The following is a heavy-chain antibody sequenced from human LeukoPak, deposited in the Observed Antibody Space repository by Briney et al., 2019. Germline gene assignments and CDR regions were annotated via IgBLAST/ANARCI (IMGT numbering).Heavy chain of an antibody. CDR1: GFTFSSYD. Sequence: GGSLRLSCAASGFTFSSYDMSWVRQAPGKGLEWVSAISGSGGSTYYADSVKGRFTISRDNSKNTLYLQMNGLRAEDTAVYYCARESLGSYKTVVIVARGHDAFDMWGQGAMVTVSS. D-gene: IGHD3-22*01. CDR2: ISGSGGST. V-gene: IGHV3-23*01. CDR3: ARESLGSYKTVVIVARGHDAFDM. J-gene: IGHJ3*02.